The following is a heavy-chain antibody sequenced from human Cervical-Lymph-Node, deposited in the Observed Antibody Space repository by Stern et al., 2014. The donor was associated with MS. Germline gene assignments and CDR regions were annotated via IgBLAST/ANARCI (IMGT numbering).Heavy chain of an antibody. CDR2: ISVSGDYI. V-gene: IGHV3-21*01. CDR1: GFMFSFYA. CDR3: ARLRDAFDI. J-gene: IGHJ3*02. Sequence: EVQLLESGGGLVKPGGSLTLSCGASGFMFSFYAMNWVRQAPGKGLEWVSSISVSGDYIYYADSVKGRFTISRDDAKKSLYLQMNSLRAEDTAVYFCARLRDAFDIWGQGTMVTVSS.